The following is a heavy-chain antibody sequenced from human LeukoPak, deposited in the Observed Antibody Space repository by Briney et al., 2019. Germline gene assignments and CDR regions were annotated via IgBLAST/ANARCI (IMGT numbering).Heavy chain of an antibody. J-gene: IGHJ4*02. V-gene: IGHV4-59*01. CDR2: IYYSGST. CDR1: GGSISSYY. D-gene: IGHD3-16*01. CDR3: ARAGETTFDY. Sequence: SETLSLTCTVSGGSISSYYWSWIRQPPGKGLEWIGYIYYSGSTNYNPSLKSRVTISVDTSKNQFSLKLSSVTAADTAVHYCARAGETTFDYWGQGTLVTVSS.